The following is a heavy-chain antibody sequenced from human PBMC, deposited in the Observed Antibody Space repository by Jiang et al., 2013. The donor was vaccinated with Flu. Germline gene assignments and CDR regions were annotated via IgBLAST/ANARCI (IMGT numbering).Heavy chain of an antibody. CDR3: AREGKEYYYDSSGYYSAYYYYGMDV. CDR1: SISSSNW. J-gene: IGHJ6*02. V-gene: IGHV4-4*02. Sequence: SISSSNWWSGSASPQGRGWSGIGEIYHSGSTNYNPSLKSRVTISVDKSKNQFSLKLSSVTAADTAVYYCAREGKEYYYDSSGYYSAYYYYGMDVWGQGTTVTVSS. D-gene: IGHD3-22*01. CDR2: IYHSGST.